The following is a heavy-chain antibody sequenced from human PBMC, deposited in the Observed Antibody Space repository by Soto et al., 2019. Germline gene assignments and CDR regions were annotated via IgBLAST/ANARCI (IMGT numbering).Heavy chain of an antibody. D-gene: IGHD6-6*01. J-gene: IGHJ6*02. CDR1: GGSFSGFF. CDR3: ASRSVYYYGMDV. CDR2: INHSGST. V-gene: IGHV4-34*01. Sequence: QVQLQQWGAGLLKPSETLSLTCAVYGGSFSGFFWNWIRQAPGKGLEWIGDINHSGSTNYNPSLKSRLIVSIDSSKNQFSLRLYSVNAADTAVYYCASRSVYYYGMDVWGRGTPVTVSS.